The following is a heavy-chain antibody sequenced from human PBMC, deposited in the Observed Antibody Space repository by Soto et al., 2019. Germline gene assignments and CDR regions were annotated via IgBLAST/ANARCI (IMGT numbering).Heavy chain of an antibody. J-gene: IGHJ6*02. CDR1: GGSISSGGYY. CDR2: IYYSGST. Sequence: SETLSLTCTVSGGSISSGGYYWSWIRQHPGKGLEWIGYIYYSGSTNYNPSLKSRVTISVDTSKNQFSLKLSSVTAADTAVYYCARGGYCTNGVCYTPIYYYYGMDVWGQGTTVTVSS. CDR3: ARGGYCTNGVCYTPIYYYYGMDV. D-gene: IGHD2-8*01. V-gene: IGHV4-31*03.